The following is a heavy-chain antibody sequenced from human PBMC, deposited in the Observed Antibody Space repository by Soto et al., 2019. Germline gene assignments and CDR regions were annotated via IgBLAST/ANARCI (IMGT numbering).Heavy chain of an antibody. Sequence: QVQLVQYRGEVKKPGASVKVSCKTSGYSFTTYGISWVRQAPGQGLEWMGWISGYNGNTNYAQKLQGRVTMTTDTSTSTAYMELRSLRSDDTAVYYCAREGPAPYYYYGMDVWGQGSTVTVSS. CDR3: AREGPAPYYYYGMDV. V-gene: IGHV1-18*01. CDR2: ISGYNGNT. J-gene: IGHJ6*02. CDR1: GYSFTTYG.